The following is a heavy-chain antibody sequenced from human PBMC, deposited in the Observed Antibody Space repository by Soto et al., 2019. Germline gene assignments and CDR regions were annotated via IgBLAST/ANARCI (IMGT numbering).Heavy chain of an antibody. J-gene: IGHJ4*02. CDR1: GFTFSSYW. Sequence: EVQLVESGGGLVQPGGSLRLSCAASGFTFSSYWMHWVRQAPGKGLVWVSRINSDRSSTSYADSVKGRFTISRDNAKNTLYPQMNSLRAEDTAVYYCVRTSLVVAAATREDYWGQGTLVTVSS. V-gene: IGHV3-74*01. D-gene: IGHD2-15*01. CDR3: VRTSLVVAAATREDY. CDR2: INSDRSST.